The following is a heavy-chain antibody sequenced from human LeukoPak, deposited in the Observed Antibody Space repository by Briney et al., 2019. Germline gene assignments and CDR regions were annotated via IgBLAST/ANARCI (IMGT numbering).Heavy chain of an antibody. J-gene: IGHJ4*02. Sequence: SGPTLVNPTQTLTLTCTFSGFSLSTGGVGVGWIRQPPGKALEWLALIYWDDDKRYSPSLQSRLTITKDNSKNQVVLTMTNLDPVDTATYYCAHKGGSSWPLVYFDYWGQGTLVTVSS. CDR2: IYWDDDK. CDR1: GFSLSTGGVG. D-gene: IGHD6-13*01. CDR3: AHKGGSSWPLVYFDY. V-gene: IGHV2-5*02.